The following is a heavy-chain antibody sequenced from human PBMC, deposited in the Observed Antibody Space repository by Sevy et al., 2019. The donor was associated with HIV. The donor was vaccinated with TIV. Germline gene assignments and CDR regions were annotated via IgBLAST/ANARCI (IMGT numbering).Heavy chain of an antibody. J-gene: IGHJ4*02. CDR3: ARDRRTYYYDNSGYADS. CDR1: GFGFSSYW. D-gene: IGHD3-22*01. CDR2: IKQDGSEK. V-gene: IGHV3-7*01. Sequence: GGSLRLSCAASGFGFSSYWMSWVRQAPGKGLEWVANIKQDGSEKNDVDSVKGRFTISRDNAKNSLYLEMNSLRAEDAAVYFCARDRRTYYYDNSGYADSWGQRTLVTVSS.